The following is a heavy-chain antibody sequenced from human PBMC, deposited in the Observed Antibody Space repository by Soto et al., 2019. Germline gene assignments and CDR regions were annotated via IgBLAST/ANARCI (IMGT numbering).Heavy chain of an antibody. CDR2: INPSGGST. CDR3: AREWYSSGWYYYYGMDV. J-gene: IGHJ6*02. CDR1: GYTFTSYY. V-gene: IGHV1-46*01. D-gene: IGHD6-19*01. Sequence: ASVKVSCKASGYTFTSYYMHWVRQAPGQGLEWMGIINPSGGSTSYAQKFQGRVTMTRDTPTSTVYMELSSLRSEDTAVYYCAREWYSSGWYYYYGMDVWGQGTTVTVS.